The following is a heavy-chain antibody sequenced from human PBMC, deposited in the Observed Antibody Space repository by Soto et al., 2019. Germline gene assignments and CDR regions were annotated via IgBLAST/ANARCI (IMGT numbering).Heavy chain of an antibody. CDR3: AKASAPGGTYFPLWF. CDR1: GFTFSSYG. Sequence: EVQLLESGGGLVQPRGSLRLSCAASGFTFSSYGMSWVRQAPGKGLEWVSSISGSGGSTYYADSVKGRFTISRDNSKNTLYLQINRLRAEDTAVYYCAKASAPGGTYFPLWFWGQGTLVNVSS. J-gene: IGHJ4*02. CDR2: ISGSGGST. V-gene: IGHV3-23*01. D-gene: IGHD1-26*01.